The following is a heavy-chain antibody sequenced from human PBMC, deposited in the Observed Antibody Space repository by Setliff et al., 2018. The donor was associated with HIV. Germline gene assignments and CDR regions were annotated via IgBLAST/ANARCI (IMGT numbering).Heavy chain of an antibody. CDR2: ISGSGDTT. Sequence: GGSLRLSCAGSGFTLSSHDMGWIRQAPGKGLEWVSGISGSGDTTNYADSVKGRFTISRDNSKNTLYLQMNSLGAEDTAVYYCAKDYSSGWFDYWGQGTLVTVSS. D-gene: IGHD6-19*01. V-gene: IGHV3-23*01. CDR3: AKDYSSGWFDY. CDR1: GFTLSSHD. J-gene: IGHJ4*02.